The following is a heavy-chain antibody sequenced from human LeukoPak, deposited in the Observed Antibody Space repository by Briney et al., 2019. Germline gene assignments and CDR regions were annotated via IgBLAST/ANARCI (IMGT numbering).Heavy chain of an antibody. J-gene: IGHJ6*02. V-gene: IGHV4-31*03. Sequence: SETLSLTCTVPGGSISSGGYYWSWIRQHPGKGLEWIGYIYYSGSTYYNPSLKSRVTISVDTSKNQFSLKLSSVTAADTAVYYCASTSYYGSGTQVDVWGQGTTVTVSS. CDR2: IYYSGST. CDR1: GGSISSGGYY. D-gene: IGHD3-10*01. CDR3: ASTSYYGSGTQVDV.